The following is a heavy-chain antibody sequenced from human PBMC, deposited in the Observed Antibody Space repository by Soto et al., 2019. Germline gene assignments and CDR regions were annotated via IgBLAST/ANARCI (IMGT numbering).Heavy chain of an antibody. CDR3: AKDILWFGESPGELDY. V-gene: IGHV3-30*18. CDR2: ISYDGSNK. D-gene: IGHD3-10*01. Sequence: QVQLVESGGGVVQPGRSLRLSCAASGFTFSSYGMHWVRQAPGKGLEWVAVISYDGSNKYYADSVKGRFTISRDNSKNTLYLQMNSLRAEDTAMYYCAKDILWFGESPGELDYWGQ. CDR1: GFTFSSYG. J-gene: IGHJ4*02.